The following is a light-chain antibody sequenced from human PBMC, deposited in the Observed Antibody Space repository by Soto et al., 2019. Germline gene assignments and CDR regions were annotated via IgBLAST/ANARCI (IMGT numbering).Light chain of an antibody. CDR2: DAS. V-gene: IGKV3-20*01. J-gene: IGKJ5*01. Sequence: IVVTQSPATLSLSPGERATLSCRASQSVSSYLAWYQQKPGQAPRLLIYDASNRATGIPARFSGSGSGTDLTITISRLEPEDFEVYYCQQYGSSPITFGQGTRLEIK. CDR3: QQYGSSPIT. CDR1: QSVSSY.